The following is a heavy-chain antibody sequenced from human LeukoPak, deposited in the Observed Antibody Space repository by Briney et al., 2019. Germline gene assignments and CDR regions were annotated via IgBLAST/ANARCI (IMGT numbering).Heavy chain of an antibody. Sequence: PGGSLRLSCAASGFTISSYAMSWVRQAPGKGLEWVSAISGSGGSTYYADSVKGRFTISRDNSKNTLYLQMNSLRAEDTAVYYCAKVAPTYYDFWSGYYMDYWGQGTLVTVSS. CDR2: ISGSGGST. V-gene: IGHV3-23*01. CDR1: GFTISSYA. J-gene: IGHJ4*02. D-gene: IGHD3-3*01. CDR3: AKVAPTYYDFWSGYYMDY.